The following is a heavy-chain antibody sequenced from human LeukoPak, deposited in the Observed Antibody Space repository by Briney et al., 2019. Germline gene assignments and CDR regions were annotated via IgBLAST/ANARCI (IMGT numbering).Heavy chain of an antibody. V-gene: IGHV3-72*01. CDR1: GFPYSDHY. CDR3: ARSTTVTTHDY. CDR2: TRNKANSYTT. D-gene: IGHD4-11*01. Sequence: GGSLTLPCAASGFPYSDHYMDWLRQAPGKGLEWVGRTRNKANSYTTEYAASVKGRFTISRDESKNSLYLQMNSLKTEGTAVYYCARSTTVTTHDYWGQGTLVTVSS. J-gene: IGHJ4*02.